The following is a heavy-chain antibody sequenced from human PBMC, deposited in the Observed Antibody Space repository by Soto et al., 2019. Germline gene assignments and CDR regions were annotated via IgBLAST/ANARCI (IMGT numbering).Heavy chain of an antibody. Sequence: QVQLVESGGGVVQPGRSLRLPCAASGFTFSSFGMHWVRQVPGKGLEWVAFISYDGSKKYYEDSVKGRFTISRDKSKNTLYLQMNSLRVEDTAVYYCAKDRGWSSADLDYWGQGTLVTVSS. V-gene: IGHV3-30*18. J-gene: IGHJ4*02. CDR1: GFTFSSFG. CDR3: AKDRGWSSADLDY. CDR2: ISYDGSKK. D-gene: IGHD6-19*01.